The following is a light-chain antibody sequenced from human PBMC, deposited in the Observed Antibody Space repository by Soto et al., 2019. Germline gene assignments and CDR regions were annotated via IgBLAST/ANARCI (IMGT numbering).Light chain of an antibody. CDR3: MQGLQTPLFT. CDR1: QSLLHSDGYNY. J-gene: IGKJ3*01. V-gene: IGKV2-28*01. Sequence: DIVMTQSPLSLPVTPGEPASISCRSSQSLLHSDGYNYLDWYLQKPGQSPQLLIYLGSNRASGVPDRFSGSGSSTDFTLKISRVEAEDVGVYFCMQGLQTPLFTFGPGTKVDIK. CDR2: LGS.